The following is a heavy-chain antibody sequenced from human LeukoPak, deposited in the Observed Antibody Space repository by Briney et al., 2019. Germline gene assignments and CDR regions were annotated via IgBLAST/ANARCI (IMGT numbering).Heavy chain of an antibody. CDR1: GFTFSSYE. Sequence: GGSLRLSCAASGFTFSSYEMNWVRQAPGKGLEWVSYISSSGSTIYYADSVKGRFTISRDNAKNSLYLQMNSLRAEDTAVYYCARESSSSYYYYGMDVWGQGTTVTASS. V-gene: IGHV3-48*03. D-gene: IGHD6-6*01. CDR3: ARESSSSYYYYGMDV. J-gene: IGHJ6*02. CDR2: ISSSGSTI.